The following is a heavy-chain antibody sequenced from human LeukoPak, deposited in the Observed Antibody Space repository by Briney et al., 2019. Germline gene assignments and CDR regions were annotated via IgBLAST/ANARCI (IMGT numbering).Heavy chain of an antibody. CDR3: ARDKVGATEFDY. CDR2: INPNSGAT. Sequence: ASVKVSCKASGYTFTGYYMHWVRQAPGQGLEWMGWINPNSGATNYAQKFQGRVTMTRDTSISTAYMELSRLRSDDTAVYYCARDKVGATEFDYWGQGTLVTVSS. CDR1: GYTFTGYY. V-gene: IGHV1-2*02. D-gene: IGHD1-26*01. J-gene: IGHJ4*02.